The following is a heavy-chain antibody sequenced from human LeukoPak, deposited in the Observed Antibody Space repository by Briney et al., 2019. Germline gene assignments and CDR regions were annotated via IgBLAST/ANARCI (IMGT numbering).Heavy chain of an antibody. CDR2: ISGYNGNT. Sequence: ASVKVSCKASGYIFSSYGITWVRQAPGQGLQWMGWISGYNGNTNYAQKLQDRVTMTTDTSTSTAYMELRSLRSDDTAVYYCARDRAFDYWGQGTLVTVSS. V-gene: IGHV1-18*01. CDR1: GYIFSSYG. CDR3: ARDRAFDY. J-gene: IGHJ4*02.